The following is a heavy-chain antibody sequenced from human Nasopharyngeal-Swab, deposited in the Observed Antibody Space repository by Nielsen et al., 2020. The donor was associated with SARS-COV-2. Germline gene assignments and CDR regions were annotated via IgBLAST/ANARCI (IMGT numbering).Heavy chain of an antibody. Sequence: GSLSLSCTVSGGSVSSGSDYWSWIRQPPGKGLEWTGYIYYSGSTNYNPSLKSRVTISVDTSKNQFSLKLSSVTAADTAVYYCARGRQYQLLFIFVEDAFDIWGQGTMVTVSS. CDR1: GGSVSSGSDY. D-gene: IGHD2-2*01. CDR2: IYYSGST. CDR3: ARGRQYQLLFIFVEDAFDI. J-gene: IGHJ3*02. V-gene: IGHV4-61*01.